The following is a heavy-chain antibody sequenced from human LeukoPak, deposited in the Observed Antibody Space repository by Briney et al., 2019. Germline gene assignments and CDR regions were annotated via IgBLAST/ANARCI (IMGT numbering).Heavy chain of an antibody. CDR3: ARQVMGRSPYRDYFDY. J-gene: IGHJ4*02. Sequence: KPPETLSLTCTVSGGSISSYYWSWIRQPPGKGLEWVGYIYYSGSTNYNPSLKSRVTMSLDMSKKQFSLKVSPVTAADTAVYYCARQVMGRSPYRDYFDYWGQGTLVTVSS. D-gene: IGHD2-8*01. CDR1: GGSISSYY. CDR2: IYYSGST. V-gene: IGHV4-59*08.